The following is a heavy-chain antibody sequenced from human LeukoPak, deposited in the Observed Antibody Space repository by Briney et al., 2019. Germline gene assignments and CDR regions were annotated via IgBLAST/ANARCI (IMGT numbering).Heavy chain of an antibody. V-gene: IGHV3-74*01. D-gene: IGHD2-2*01. Sequence: GGSLRLFRAASGFTFSSYWMHWVRQAPGKGLVWVSRINSDGSTITYADSVRGRFTISRDNAKSTLYLQMNSLRAEDTAVYYCARFYCSSTSCLEDYWGQGTLVTVSS. CDR2: INSDGSTI. J-gene: IGHJ4*02. CDR3: ARFYCSSTSCLEDY. CDR1: GFTFSSYW.